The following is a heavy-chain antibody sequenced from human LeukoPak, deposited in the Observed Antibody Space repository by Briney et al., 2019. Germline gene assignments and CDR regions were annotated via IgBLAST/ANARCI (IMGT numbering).Heavy chain of an antibody. CDR2: INPNSGGT. CDR1: GYTFTGYY. Sequence: GASVKVSCKASGYTFTGYYMHWVRQAPGQGLEWMGWINPNSGGTNYAQKFQGGVTMTRDTSISTAYMELSRLRSDDTAVYYCARVPYYYDSSGYYPFWGQGTLVTVSS. J-gene: IGHJ4*02. V-gene: IGHV1-2*02. D-gene: IGHD3-22*01. CDR3: ARVPYYYDSSGYYPF.